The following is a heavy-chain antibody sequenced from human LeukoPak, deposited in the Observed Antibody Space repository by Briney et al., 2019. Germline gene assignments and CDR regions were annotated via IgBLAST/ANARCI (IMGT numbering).Heavy chain of an antibody. CDR1: GGSISSYY. CDR2: IYYSGST. Sequence: SETLSLTCTDSGGSISSYYWSWIRQPPGKGLEWIGYIYYSGSTNYNPSLKSRVTISVDTSKNQFSLKLSSVTAADTAVYYCARDTVTTGGVDYWGQGTLVTVSS. J-gene: IGHJ4*02. V-gene: IGHV4-59*01. CDR3: ARDTVTTGGVDY. D-gene: IGHD4-17*01.